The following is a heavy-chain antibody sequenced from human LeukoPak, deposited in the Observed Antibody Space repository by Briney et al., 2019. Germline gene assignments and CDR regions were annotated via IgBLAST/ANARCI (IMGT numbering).Heavy chain of an antibody. CDR1: GVSISSNY. CDR3: ARHGWARVGMNV. J-gene: IGHJ6*02. Sequence: SETLSLTCTVSGVSISSNYWSWIRQPPGEGLECIGYIFNSADIRYNPSLQSRVTISVDTSKNQFSLKLSSVTAADTAVYYCARHGWARVGMNVWGQGTTVTVSS. V-gene: IGHV4-59*08. CDR2: IFNSADI. D-gene: IGHD6-19*01.